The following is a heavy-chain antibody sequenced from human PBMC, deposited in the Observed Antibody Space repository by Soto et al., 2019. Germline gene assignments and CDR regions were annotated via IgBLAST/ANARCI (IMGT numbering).Heavy chain of an antibody. D-gene: IGHD6-19*01. CDR2: INPNSGGT. J-gene: IGHJ3*02. Sequence: SXKVSFTASGYTXTGYYMDLVRKAPGQGLEWIGWINPNSGGTNYAQKLKGMVTITRETSISTAYMELSRLRSDDTAVYYCARDTRIAVAGTDAFDIWGQGTMGTVS. V-gene: IGHV1-2*02. CDR3: ARDTRIAVAGTDAFDI. CDR1: GYTXTGYY.